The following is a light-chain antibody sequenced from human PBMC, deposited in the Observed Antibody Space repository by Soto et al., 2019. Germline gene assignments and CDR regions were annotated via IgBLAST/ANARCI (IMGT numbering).Light chain of an antibody. CDR3: NSYTTSSTLV. J-gene: IGLJ2*01. Sequence: QSALTQPASVSGSPGQSITISCTGTSSDVGAYNYVSWYQQHPGKAPKLMIYEVTNRPSGVSNRFSASKSGNTASLTISGLQAEDEADYYCNSYTTSSTLVVGGGTKLTVL. CDR2: EVT. CDR1: SSDVGAYNY. V-gene: IGLV2-14*01.